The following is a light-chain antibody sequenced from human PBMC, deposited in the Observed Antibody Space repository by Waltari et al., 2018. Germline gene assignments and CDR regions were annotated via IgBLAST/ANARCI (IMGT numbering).Light chain of an antibody. J-gene: IGLJ2*01. CDR3: SSYTSSSTGV. Sequence: QSALTQPASVSGSPGQSITISCTGTSSDVGGYNYVSWYQQHPGKATKLMIYEVINRPSGVSNRFSGSKSGNTASLTISGLQAEDEADYYCSSYTSSSTGVFGGGTKLTVL. CDR2: EVI. CDR1: SSDVGGYNY. V-gene: IGLV2-14*01.